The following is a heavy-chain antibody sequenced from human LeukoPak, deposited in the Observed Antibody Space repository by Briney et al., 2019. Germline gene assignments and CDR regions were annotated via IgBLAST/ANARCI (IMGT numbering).Heavy chain of an antibody. Sequence: GGSLRLSCAASGFTFSSYWMHWVRQALGKGLVWVSRINSDGSSTIYADSVKGRFTMSRDNAKNTLYLQMNSVTAEDTAVYYCAKSHTSYSSSWSVSYYFDSWGQGVLVTVSS. D-gene: IGHD6-13*01. V-gene: IGHV3-74*01. CDR2: INSDGSST. CDR1: GFTFSSYW. J-gene: IGHJ4*02. CDR3: AKSHTSYSSSWSVSYYFDS.